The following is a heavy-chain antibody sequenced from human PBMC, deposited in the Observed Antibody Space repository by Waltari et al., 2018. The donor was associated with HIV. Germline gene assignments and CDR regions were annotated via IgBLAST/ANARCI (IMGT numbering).Heavy chain of an antibody. CDR2: ISASNGNT. Sequence: QVQLVQSGPEVKKPGASVKVSCRASGSTFTHYNLNWVRQAPGQGLEWMGWISASNGNTKYAQNLQGRVTMTTDTSTSTAYMELRSLRSNDTAVYYCARGLVYYYDSSGHYRPTGHHALEIWGQGTMVTVSS. V-gene: IGHV1-18*01. D-gene: IGHD3-22*01. CDR3: ARGLVYYYDSSGHYRPTGHHALEI. J-gene: IGHJ3*02. CDR1: GSTFTHYN.